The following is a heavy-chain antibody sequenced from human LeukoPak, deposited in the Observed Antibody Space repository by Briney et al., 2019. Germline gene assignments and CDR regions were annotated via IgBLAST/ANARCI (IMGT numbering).Heavy chain of an antibody. CDR2: IIPILGIA. D-gene: IGHD6-19*01. CDR1: GGTFSSYA. J-gene: IGHJ4*02. Sequence: ASVKVSCKASGGTFSSYAISWVRQAPGQGLEWMGRIIPILGIANYAQKFQGRVTITADKSTSTAYVELSSLRSEDTAVYYCARDHMRQWLPYYFDYWGQGTLVTVSS. V-gene: IGHV1-69*04. CDR3: ARDHMRQWLPYYFDY.